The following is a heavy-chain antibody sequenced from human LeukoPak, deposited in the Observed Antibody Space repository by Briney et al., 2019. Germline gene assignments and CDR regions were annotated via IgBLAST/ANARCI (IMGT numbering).Heavy chain of an antibody. V-gene: IGHV3-21*01. Sequence: GSLRLSCPAPGFTFRSYSMNWVRQAPGKGLEWVSSISSSSSYIYYADSVKGRFTISRDNAKNSLYLQMNSLRAEDTAVYYCARPITIFGVVGDDYWGQGTLVTVSS. J-gene: IGHJ4*02. CDR2: ISSSSSYI. CDR1: GFTFRSYS. D-gene: IGHD3-3*01. CDR3: ARPITIFGVVGDDY.